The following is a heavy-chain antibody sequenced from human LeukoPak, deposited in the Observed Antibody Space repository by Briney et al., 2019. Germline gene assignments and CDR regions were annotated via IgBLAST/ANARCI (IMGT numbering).Heavy chain of an antibody. V-gene: IGHV3-74*01. CDR1: GFDFRTYW. J-gene: IGHJ4*02. Sequence: GGSLRLSCAASGFDFRTYWMHWVRHAPGKGLMWVSRINSDGTGTYADSVKGRFTISRDNANNILYLQMNSLTADDTAVYYCTKDARTCHSSGCWKPSDYWGQGALVTVSS. CDR3: TKDARTCHSSGCWKPSDY. CDR2: INSDGTGT. D-gene: IGHD3-22*01.